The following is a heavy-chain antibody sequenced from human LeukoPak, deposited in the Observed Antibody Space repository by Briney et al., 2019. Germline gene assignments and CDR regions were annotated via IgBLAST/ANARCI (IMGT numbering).Heavy chain of an antibody. CDR3: AREGYSYGYMAFDI. CDR2: IWYDGSNK. D-gene: IGHD5-18*01. Sequence: GRSLRLSCAASGCTFSSYGMHWVRQAPGKGLEWVAVIWYDGSNKYYADSVKGRYTISRDNSKNTLYLQMNSLRAEDTAVYYCAREGYSYGYMAFDIWGQGTMVTVSS. J-gene: IGHJ3*02. V-gene: IGHV3-33*01. CDR1: GCTFSSYG.